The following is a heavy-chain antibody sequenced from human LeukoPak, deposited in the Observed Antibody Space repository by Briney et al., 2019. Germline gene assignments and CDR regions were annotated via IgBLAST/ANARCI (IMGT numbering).Heavy chain of an antibody. V-gene: IGHV1-58*01. CDR3: AASMYDSSGYYSYDFYGKDV. D-gene: IGHD3-22*01. Sequence: GASVKVSCKASGFPFSSSAVQWVRQARGQRIEWIGWSVVDNVNTNYAQKFQGRVTITRDMSTSTAYMELSSLRSEDTAVYYCAASMYDSSGYYSYDFYGKDVWGQGTTVTVSS. CDR1: GFPFSSSA. J-gene: IGHJ6*02. CDR2: SVVDNVNT.